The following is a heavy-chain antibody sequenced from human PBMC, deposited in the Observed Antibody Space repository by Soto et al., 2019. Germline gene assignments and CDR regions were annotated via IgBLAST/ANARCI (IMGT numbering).Heavy chain of an antibody. V-gene: IGHV3-74*01. D-gene: IGHD3-10*01. CDR2: ITSDGRST. Sequence: GGSLRLSCAASGFIFSNYWMHWVRQVPGKGLVWVSHITSDGRSTNYADSVKGRFTISRDNAKNTLYLQMNSLRAEDTAAYYCVRDWFGEFHWGQGTLVTVPS. CDR3: VRDWFGEFH. CDR1: GFIFSNYW. J-gene: IGHJ4*02.